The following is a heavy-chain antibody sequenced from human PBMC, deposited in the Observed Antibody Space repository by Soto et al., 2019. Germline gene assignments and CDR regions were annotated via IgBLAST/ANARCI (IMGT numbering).Heavy chain of an antibody. CDR2: IYTSGST. CDR3: ARDRWGSSSSLFDY. J-gene: IGHJ4*02. CDR1: GGSISSYY. V-gene: IGHV4-4*07. Sequence: SETLSLTCTVSGGSISSYYWSWIRQPAGKGLEWIGRIYTSGSTNYNPSLKSRVTMSVDTSKNQFSLKLSSVTAADTAVYYCARDRWGSSSSLFDYWGQGTLVTVSS. D-gene: IGHD6-6*01.